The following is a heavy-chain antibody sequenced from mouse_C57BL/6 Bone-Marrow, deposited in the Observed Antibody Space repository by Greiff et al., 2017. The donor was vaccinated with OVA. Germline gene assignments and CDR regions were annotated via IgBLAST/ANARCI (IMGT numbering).Heavy chain of an antibody. CDR1: GFTFSSYA. CDR3: ARDVTTDYFDY. D-gene: IGHD2-12*01. CDR2: ISDGGSYT. J-gene: IGHJ2*01. Sequence: EVKVVESGGGLVKPGGSLKLSCAASGFTFSSYAMSWVRQTPEKRLEWVATISDGGSYTYYPDNVKGRFTISRDNAKNNLYLQMSHLKSEDTAMYYCARDVTTDYFDYWGQGTTLTVSS. V-gene: IGHV5-4*01.